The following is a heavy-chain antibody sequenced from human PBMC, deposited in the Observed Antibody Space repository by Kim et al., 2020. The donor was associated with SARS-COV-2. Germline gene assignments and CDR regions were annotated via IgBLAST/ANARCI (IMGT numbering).Heavy chain of an antibody. D-gene: IGHD1-26*01. CDR2: IYYSGST. CDR1: GGSINSGGYY. Sequence: SETLSLTCTVSGGSINSGGYYWSWIRQHPGKGLEWIGYIYYSGSTYYNPSLKSRVTISVDTSKNQFSLKLSSVTAADTAVYYCARDGGSHGNPYYFDYWGQGTLVTVSS. CDR3: ARDGGSHGNPYYFDY. V-gene: IGHV4-31*03. J-gene: IGHJ4*02.